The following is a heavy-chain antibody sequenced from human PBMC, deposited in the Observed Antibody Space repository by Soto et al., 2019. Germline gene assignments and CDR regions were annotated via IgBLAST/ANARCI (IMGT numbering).Heavy chain of an antibody. CDR2: IYYSGST. CDR1: GGSISSYY. J-gene: IGHJ4*02. CDR3: ARAVGYCSSTSCYAPPFDY. V-gene: IGHV4-59*01. D-gene: IGHD2-2*01. Sequence: SETLPLTCTVSGGSISSYYWSWIRQPPGKGLEWIGYIYYSGSTNYNPALKSRVTISVDTSKNQFSLKLSSVTAADTAVYYCARAVGYCSSTSCYAPPFDYWGQGTLVIVSS.